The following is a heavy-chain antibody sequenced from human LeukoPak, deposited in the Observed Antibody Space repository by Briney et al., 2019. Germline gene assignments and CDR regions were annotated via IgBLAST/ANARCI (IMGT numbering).Heavy chain of an antibody. CDR1: GFTFSNAC. V-gene: IGHV3-15*01. J-gene: IGHJ4*02. CDR2: IKSKTDGGTT. Sequence: GGSLRLSCAASGFTFSNACMSWVRQAPGKGLEWVGRIKSKTDGGTTDYAAPVKGRFTISRDDSKNTLYLQMNSLKTEDTAVYYCTTGYYDSSGYCDYWGQGTLVTVSS. D-gene: IGHD3-22*01. CDR3: TTGYYDSSGYCDY.